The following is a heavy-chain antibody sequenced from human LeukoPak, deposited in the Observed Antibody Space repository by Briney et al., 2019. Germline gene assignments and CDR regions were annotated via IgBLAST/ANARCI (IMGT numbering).Heavy chain of an antibody. D-gene: IGHD1-20*01. Sequence: ASVKVSCKASGYTFTSYYMHWVRQAPGQGLEWMGIINPSGGSTSYAQKFQGRVTMTRDTSTGTVYMELSSLRSEDTAVYYCARVRDNWNDGRFWAFDYWGQGTLVTVSS. V-gene: IGHV1-46*01. CDR2: INPSGGST. J-gene: IGHJ4*02. CDR3: ARVRDNWNDGRFWAFDY. CDR1: GYTFTSYY.